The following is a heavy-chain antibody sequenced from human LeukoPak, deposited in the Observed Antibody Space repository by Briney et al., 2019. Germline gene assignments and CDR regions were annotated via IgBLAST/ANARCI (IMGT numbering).Heavy chain of an antibody. CDR3: AREGQPLLCFDY. D-gene: IGHD2-21*02. J-gene: IGHJ4*02. CDR1: GFTFSSYA. V-gene: IGHV3-30-3*01. CDR2: ISYDGSNK. Sequence: PGRSLRLSCAASGFTFSSYAMHWVRQAPGEGLEWVAVISYDGSNKYYADSVKGRFTISRDNSKNTLYLQMNSLRAEDTAVYYCAREGQPLLCFDYWGQGTLVTVSS.